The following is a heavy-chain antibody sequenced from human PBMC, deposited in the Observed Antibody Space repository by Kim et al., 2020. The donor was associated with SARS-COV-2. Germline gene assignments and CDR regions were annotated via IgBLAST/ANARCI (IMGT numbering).Heavy chain of an antibody. Sequence: SETLSLTCLVSGGSISNHYWSWIRQPPGRGLEWLGYMYSSGAKNYHPSLKSRVTMSLDTSKNQFSLKLTSVTTEDTAAYYCARGLLGIPAAPDYWGQG. V-gene: IGHV4-4*09. CDR2: MYSSGAK. D-gene: IGHD2-2*01. CDR3: ARGLLGIPAAPDY. CDR1: GGSISNHY. J-gene: IGHJ4*02.